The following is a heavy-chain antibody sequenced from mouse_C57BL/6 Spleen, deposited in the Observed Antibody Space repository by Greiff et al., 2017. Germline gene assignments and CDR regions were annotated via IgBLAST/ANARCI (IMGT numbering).Heavy chain of an antibody. V-gene: IGHV1-64*01. Sequence: VQLQQPGAELVKPGASVKLSCKASGYTFTSYWMHWVKQRPGQGLEWIGMIHPNSGSTNYNENFKSKATLTVDKSSSTAYMQLSSLTSEDSAVYYCARSNWDYYAMDYWGQGTSVTVSS. D-gene: IGHD4-1*01. CDR2: IHPNSGST. CDR1: GYTFTSYW. J-gene: IGHJ4*01. CDR3: ARSNWDYYAMDY.